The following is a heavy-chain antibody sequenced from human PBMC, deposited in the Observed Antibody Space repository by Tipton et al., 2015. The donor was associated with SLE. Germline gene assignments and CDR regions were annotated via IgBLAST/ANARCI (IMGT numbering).Heavy chain of an antibody. V-gene: IGHV4-59*08. CDR3: ARQRLRLLSPLDA. CDR2: VCNSVST. Sequence: TLSLTCTVSGDSVSSFCWNWIRQSPGKGLEWIACVCNSVSTNYDPSLKSRGTISVDTSKNHFSLELTSVTAADTAVYYCARQRLRLLSPLDAWGQGTTVTVS. D-gene: IGHD3-10*01. CDR1: GDSVSSFC. J-gene: IGHJ6*02.